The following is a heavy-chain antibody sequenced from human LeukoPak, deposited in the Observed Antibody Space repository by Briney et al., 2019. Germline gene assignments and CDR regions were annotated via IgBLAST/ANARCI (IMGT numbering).Heavy chain of an antibody. J-gene: IGHJ4*02. Sequence: GGSLRLSCAASGFTFSSYTMNWVRQAPGKGLEWVSAISSSSSYMYYADSVKGRFTISRDNAKNSLYLQMNSLRAEDTAVYYCARDGYNSHFDYWGQGTLVTVSS. V-gene: IGHV3-21*01. CDR2: ISSSSSYM. D-gene: IGHD5-24*01. CDR1: GFTFSSYT. CDR3: ARDGYNSHFDY.